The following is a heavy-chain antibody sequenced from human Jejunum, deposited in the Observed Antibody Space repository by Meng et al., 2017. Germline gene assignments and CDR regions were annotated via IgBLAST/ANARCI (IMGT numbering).Heavy chain of an antibody. CDR1: ELSFSRFA. Sequence: GESLKISCVAYELSFSRFAMSWVRQAPGKGLEWVSGVSNSGEGTYYADSVKGRFTISRDNSKNTVYLQMNSLRAEDTALYYCAKGGTTTRSEFWGQGTLVTVSS. CDR2: VSNSGEGT. CDR3: AKGGTTTRSEF. D-gene: IGHD1-26*01. J-gene: IGHJ4*02. V-gene: IGHV3-23*01.